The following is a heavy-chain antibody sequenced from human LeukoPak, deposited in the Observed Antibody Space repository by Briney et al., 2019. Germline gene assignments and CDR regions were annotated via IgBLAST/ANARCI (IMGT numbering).Heavy chain of an antibody. CDR1: GYSFTNYW. J-gene: IGHJ4*02. CDR2: IYPGDSDT. D-gene: IGHD6-13*01. V-gene: IGHV5-51*01. CDR3: ARLIRAAGGRYYFDY. Sequence: GESLKISCKGSGYSFTNYWIGWVRQMPGKGLEWMGIIYPGDSDTRYSPSFQGQVTMSADKSISTAYLQWSSLKASDTAIYYCARLIRAAGGRYYFDYWGQGTLVTVSS.